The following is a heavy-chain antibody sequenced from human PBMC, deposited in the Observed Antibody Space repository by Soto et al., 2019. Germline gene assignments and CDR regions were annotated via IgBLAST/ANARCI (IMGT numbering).Heavy chain of an antibody. Sequence: GGSLRLSCAASGFTVSSNYMTWVRQAPGKGLEWVSLIYSGGSTYYADSVKGRFIISRDNSKNMLYLQMNSLRAEDTAMYYCARGGYTVPFDPWGQGTLVTVSS. V-gene: IGHV3-53*01. CDR3: ARGGYTVPFDP. D-gene: IGHD5-12*01. CDR1: GFTVSSNY. CDR2: IYSGGST. J-gene: IGHJ5*02.